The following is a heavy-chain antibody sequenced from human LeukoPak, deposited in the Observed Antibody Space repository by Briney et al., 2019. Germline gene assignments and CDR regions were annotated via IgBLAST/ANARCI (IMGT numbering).Heavy chain of an antibody. J-gene: IGHJ5*02. Sequence: GESLKISCKGSGYSFISYWIGWVRQMPGKGLEGMGIIYPGDSDTRYSPSFQGQVTISADKSISTAYLQWSSLKASDTAMYYCARLRDSSGYYSNWFDPWGQGTLVTVSS. CDR1: GYSFISYW. D-gene: IGHD3-22*01. CDR3: ARLRDSSGYYSNWFDP. CDR2: IYPGDSDT. V-gene: IGHV5-51*01.